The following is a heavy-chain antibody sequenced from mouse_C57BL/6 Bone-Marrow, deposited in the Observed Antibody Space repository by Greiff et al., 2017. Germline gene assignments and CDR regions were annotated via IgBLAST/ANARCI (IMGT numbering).Heavy chain of an antibody. D-gene: IGHD3-2*02. CDR2: IYPGGGYT. J-gene: IGHJ4*01. V-gene: IGHV1-63*01. CDR1: GYTFTNYW. Sequence: QVQLQQSGAELVRPGTSVKMSCKASGYTFTNYWIGWAKQRPGHGLEWIGDIYPGGGYTNYNEKFKGKATLTVDKSSSTAYMELRSLTSEDSAVYYCARERDSSGYEDAMDYWGQGTSVTVSS. CDR3: ARERDSSGYEDAMDY.